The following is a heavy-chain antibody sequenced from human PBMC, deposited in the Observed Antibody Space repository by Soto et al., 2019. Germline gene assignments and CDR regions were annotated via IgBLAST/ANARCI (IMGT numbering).Heavy chain of an antibody. CDR1: GYTFTSYY. Sequence: GASVKVSCKASGYTFTSYYMHWVRQAPGQGLEWMGIINPSGGSTSYAQKFQGRVTMTRDTPTSTVYMELSSLRSEDTAVYYCASAITTVTPDDAFDIWGQGTMVTVSS. V-gene: IGHV1-46*03. CDR3: ASAITTVTPDDAFDI. CDR2: INPSGGST. D-gene: IGHD4-17*01. J-gene: IGHJ3*02.